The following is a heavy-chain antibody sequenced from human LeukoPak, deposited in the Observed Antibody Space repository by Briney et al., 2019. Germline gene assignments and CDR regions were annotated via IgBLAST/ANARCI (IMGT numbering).Heavy chain of an antibody. CDR1: GFTFSSYS. D-gene: IGHD3-22*01. V-gene: IGHV3-21*01. CDR3: ARARARYYYDSSGSDY. J-gene: IGHJ4*02. Sequence: GGSLRLSCAASGFTFSSYSMNWVRQAPGKGLEWVSSISSSSSYIYYADSVKGRFTISRDNAKNSLYLQMNSLRAEDTAVYYCARARARYYYDSSGSDYWGQGTLVTVSS. CDR2: ISSSSSYI.